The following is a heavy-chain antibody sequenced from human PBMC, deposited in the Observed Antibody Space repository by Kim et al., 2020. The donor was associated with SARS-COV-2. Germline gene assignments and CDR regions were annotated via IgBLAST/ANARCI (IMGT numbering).Heavy chain of an antibody. J-gene: IGHJ4*02. D-gene: IGHD2-2*01. V-gene: IGHV1-69*01. CDR3: VREGEIEPAATFDY. Sequence: AQKFQGRVTITADESTSTAYMELSSLRSEDTAVYYCVREGEIEPAATFDYWGQGTLVTVSS.